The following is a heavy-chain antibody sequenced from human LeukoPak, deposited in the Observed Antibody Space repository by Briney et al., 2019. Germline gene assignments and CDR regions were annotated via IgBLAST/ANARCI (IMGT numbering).Heavy chain of an antibody. CDR3: ARVSDCSSTSCYGGIDY. D-gene: IGHD2-2*01. V-gene: IGHV4-61*02. J-gene: IGHJ4*02. CDR1: GGSISSGSYY. CDR2: IYTSGST. Sequence: SQTLSLTCTVSGGSISSGSYYWSWIRQPAGKGLEWIGRIYTSGSTNYNPSLKSRVTISVDTSKNQFSLKLSSVTAADTAVYYCARVSDCSSTSCYGGIDYWGQGTLVTVSS.